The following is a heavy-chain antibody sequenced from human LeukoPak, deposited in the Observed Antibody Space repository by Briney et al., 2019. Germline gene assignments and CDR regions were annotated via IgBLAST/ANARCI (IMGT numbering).Heavy chain of an antibody. CDR3: ARASGYGSGRYRNTNLDH. V-gene: IGHV3-7*01. J-gene: IGHJ4*02. CDR2: IKPDGSEK. D-gene: IGHD3-10*01. CDR1: GFTFSSYW. Sequence: PGGSLRLSCAASGFTFSSYWMSWVRQAPGKGLEWVANIKPDGSEKHYVDSVKGRFTISRDNAKNSLYLQMNSLRPEDAAVYYCARASGYGSGRYRNTNLDHWGQGTLVTVSS.